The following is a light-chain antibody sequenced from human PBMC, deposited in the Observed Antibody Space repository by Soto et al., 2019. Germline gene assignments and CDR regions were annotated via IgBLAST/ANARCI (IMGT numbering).Light chain of an antibody. CDR3: SSYINPSRYV. J-gene: IGLJ1*01. CDR1: SSDDGKYDR. Sequence: QSALTQPPSVSGSPGQSVTISCTGTSSDDGKYDRVSWYQQFPGTAPKLIIYEVTNRPSGVPARFSGSKSGNTASLTISGLQVEDEADNYCSSYINPSRYVFVTGTKVTVL. CDR2: EVT. V-gene: IGLV2-18*02.